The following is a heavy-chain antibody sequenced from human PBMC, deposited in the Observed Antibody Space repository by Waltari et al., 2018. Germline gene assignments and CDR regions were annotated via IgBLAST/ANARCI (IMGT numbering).Heavy chain of an antibody. J-gene: IGHJ6*02. D-gene: IGHD2-2*01. V-gene: IGHV3-11*01. CDR3: ASECSSTSCRYSPELV. CDR2: ISSSGRTI. CDR1: GFPFRASN. Sequence: QVQLVESGGALVKPGGSLRLSCAASGFPFRASNMRWIRQAQAKGLEWVSYISSSGRTIYYADSVRGRFTISRDNAENSLYLQMNSLRAEDTAVYYCASECSSTSCRYSPELVWGQGTTVTVSS.